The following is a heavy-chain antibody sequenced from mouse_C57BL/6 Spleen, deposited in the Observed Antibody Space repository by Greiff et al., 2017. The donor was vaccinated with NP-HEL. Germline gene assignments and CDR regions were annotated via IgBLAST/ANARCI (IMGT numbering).Heavy chain of an antibody. CDR3: ARSPPLYGSSYWYFDV. CDR2: IYPGDGDT. V-gene: IGHV1-82*01. CDR1: GYAFSSSW. Sequence: VQLQQSGPELVKPGASVKISCKASGYAFSSSWMNWVKQRPGKGLEWIGRIYPGDGDTNYNGKFKGKATLTADKSSSTAYMQLSSLTSEDSAVYFCARSPPLYGSSYWYFDVWGTGTTVTVSS. J-gene: IGHJ1*03. D-gene: IGHD1-1*01.